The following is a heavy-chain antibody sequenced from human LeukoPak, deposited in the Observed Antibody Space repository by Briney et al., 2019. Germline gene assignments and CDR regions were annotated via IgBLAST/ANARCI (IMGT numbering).Heavy chain of an antibody. CDR2: INHSGST. Sequence: SETLSLTCAVYGGSFSGYYWSRIRQPPGKGLEWIGEINHSGSTNYNPSLKSRVTISVDTSKNQFSLKLSSVTAADTAVYYCARASGAAVTFDYWGQGTLVTVSS. V-gene: IGHV4-34*01. CDR3: ARASGAAVTFDY. J-gene: IGHJ4*02. D-gene: IGHD6-13*01. CDR1: GGSFSGYY.